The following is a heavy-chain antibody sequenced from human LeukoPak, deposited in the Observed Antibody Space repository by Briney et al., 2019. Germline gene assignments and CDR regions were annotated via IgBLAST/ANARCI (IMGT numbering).Heavy chain of an antibody. V-gene: IGHV3-64D*06. Sequence: GGSLRLSRSASGFTFTSHVMHWVRQAPGKGLQYVSGISVNVQTTYYAGSVKGRFTISRDSSKNTVYLQMNSLTAEDTAVYYCVREGLERRTNFDYWGQGTLVSVSS. CDR2: ISVNVQTT. J-gene: IGHJ4*02. D-gene: IGHD1-1*01. CDR3: VREGLERRTNFDY. CDR1: GFTFTSHV.